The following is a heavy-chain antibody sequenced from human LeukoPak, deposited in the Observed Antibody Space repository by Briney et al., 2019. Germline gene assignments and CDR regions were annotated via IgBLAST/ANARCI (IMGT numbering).Heavy chain of an antibody. CDR1: GFSFRNYA. CDR3: AKRAAVTATRYFDS. CDR2: IGGDSISI. Sequence: GGSLRLSCAASGFSFRNYAMNWVRQVPGKGLEWVSGIGGDSISIHYADSVKGRFTIFRDNSRNTLYLQMNSLRAEYTAIYYCAKRAAVTATRYFDSWGQGTLVTVSS. D-gene: IGHD2-21*02. J-gene: IGHJ4*02. V-gene: IGHV3-23*01.